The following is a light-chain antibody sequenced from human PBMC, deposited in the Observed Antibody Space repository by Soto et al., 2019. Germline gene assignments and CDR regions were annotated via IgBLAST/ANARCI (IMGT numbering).Light chain of an antibody. CDR3: QRYNNWPRT. CDR2: GAS. Sequence: EIVMTQSPATLSVSPGERATLSCRASQSVSRNLAWYQQTPGQAPRLLIYGASTRAPGMPARFSGSGSGTEFTLTISGLQSEDFAVYYCQRYNNWPRTFGLGSKLVIK. CDR1: QSVSRN. J-gene: IGKJ2*01. V-gene: IGKV3-15*01.